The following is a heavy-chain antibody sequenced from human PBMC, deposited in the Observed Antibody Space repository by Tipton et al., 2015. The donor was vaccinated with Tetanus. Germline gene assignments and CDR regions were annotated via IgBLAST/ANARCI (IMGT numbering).Heavy chain of an antibody. V-gene: IGHV4-61*08. Sequence: TLSLTCTVPRGSLRGGDYHWSWIRQPPGEGLEWIGYISYSGSTNSNYSLKSRITISQDTSKNQFSLKLTSVTAADTAVYYCARANYDFPKKGPFDSWGQGTLVIVSS. J-gene: IGHJ4*02. D-gene: IGHD3-3*01. CDR3: ARANYDFPKKGPFDS. CDR2: ISYSGST. CDR1: RGSLRGGDYH.